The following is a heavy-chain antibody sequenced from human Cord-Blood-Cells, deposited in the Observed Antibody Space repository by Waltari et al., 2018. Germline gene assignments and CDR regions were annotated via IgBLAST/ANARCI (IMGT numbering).Heavy chain of an antibody. CDR3: ARFRRQQLYCDY. J-gene: IGHJ4*02. V-gene: IGHV5-51*01. D-gene: IGHD6-13*01. CDR2: SYPGDSDT. Sequence: EVQLVQSAAEVKKPGESLKISCTGSGYSFTSYRIAWLRQMPGKGLEWMGISYPGDSDTRYSPSFQGQVTISADKSISTAYLQWSSLKASDTAMYYCARFRRQQLYCDYWGQGTLVTVSS. CDR1: GYSFTSYR.